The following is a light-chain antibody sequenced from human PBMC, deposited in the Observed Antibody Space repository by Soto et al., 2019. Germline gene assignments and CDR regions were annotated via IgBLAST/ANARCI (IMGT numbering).Light chain of an antibody. Sequence: DIQMTQSPSSLSASVGDRVTITCRASQSISSYLNWYQQKPGKAPKLLIYAASSLQSGVPSRFSGSGSGTDFTLTISSLQPEDFATFDCQQSDRTPYTFGQGTKLEIK. CDR2: AAS. J-gene: IGKJ2*01. CDR1: QSISSY. CDR3: QQSDRTPYT. V-gene: IGKV1-39*01.